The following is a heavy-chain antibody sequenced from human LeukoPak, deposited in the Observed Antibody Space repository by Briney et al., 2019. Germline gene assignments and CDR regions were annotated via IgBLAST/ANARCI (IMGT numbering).Heavy chain of an antibody. J-gene: IGHJ6*03. CDR2: IFVGSGNT. Sequence: SVKVSCKASGFTFTSSAVQWVRQARGQRLEWIGWIFVGSGNTNYAQKFQERVTITRDMSTSTAYMELSSLRSEDTAVYYCTAGYLPAANYYYYYYMDVWGKGTTVTVSS. V-gene: IGHV1-58*01. CDR1: GFTFTSSA. CDR3: TAGYLPAANYYYYYYMDV. D-gene: IGHD2-2*01.